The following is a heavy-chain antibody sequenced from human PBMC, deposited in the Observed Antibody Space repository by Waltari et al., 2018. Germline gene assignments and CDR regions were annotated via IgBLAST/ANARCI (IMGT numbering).Heavy chain of an antibody. CDR2: MNPNSGNT. J-gene: IGHJ5*02. CDR3: ARRLVGATYWFDP. V-gene: IGHV1-8*01. CDR1: GYTLTELS. D-gene: IGHD1-26*01. Sequence: QVQLVQSGAEVKKPGASVKVSCKVSGYTLTELSMHWVRQAPGQGLEWMGWMNPNSGNTGYAQKFQGRVTMTRNTSISTAYMELSSLRSEDTAMYYCARRLVGATYWFDPWGQGTLVTVSS.